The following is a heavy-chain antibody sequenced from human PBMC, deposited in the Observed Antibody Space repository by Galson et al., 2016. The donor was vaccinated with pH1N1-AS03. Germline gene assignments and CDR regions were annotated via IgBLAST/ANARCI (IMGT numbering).Heavy chain of an antibody. J-gene: IGHJ4*02. V-gene: IGHV3-48*01. CDR2: ISSRSSGK. CDR3: ARDLRAVADPY. CDR1: GFTFSAYS. D-gene: IGHD4-23*01. Sequence: LRLSCAASGFTFSAYSMNWFRQAPGKGLEWVSHISSRSSGKYYADSVTGRFTVSRDDAENSLYLQMNSLRVEDTAVYFCARDLRAVADPYWGQGTLVTFSS.